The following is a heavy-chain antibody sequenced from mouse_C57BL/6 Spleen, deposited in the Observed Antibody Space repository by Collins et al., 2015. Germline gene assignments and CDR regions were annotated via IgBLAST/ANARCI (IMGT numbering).Heavy chain of an antibody. V-gene: IGHV2-2*02. D-gene: IGHD1-1*01. CDR3: ARTSGTVVAPSFYYAMDY. CDR2: IWSGGST. Sequence: QVQLKQSGPGLVQPSQSLSITCTVSGFSLTSYGVHWVRQSPGKGLEWLGVIWSGGSTDYNAAFISRLSISKDNSKSQVFFKMNSLQANDTAIYYCARTSGTVVAPSFYYAMDYWGQGTSATVSS. CDR1: GFSLTSYG. J-gene: IGHJ4*01.